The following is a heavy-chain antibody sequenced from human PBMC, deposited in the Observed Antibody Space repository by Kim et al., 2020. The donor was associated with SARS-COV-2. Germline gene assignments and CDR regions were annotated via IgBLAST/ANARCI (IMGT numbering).Heavy chain of an antibody. D-gene: IGHD3-9*01. V-gene: IGHV3-21*01. CDR1: GFTFSDYS. J-gene: IGHJ2*01. CDR2: ISGSSTYI. CDR3: ATRGLTGYSYWYFHL. Sequence: GGSLRLSCAASGFTFSDYSMNWVRQAPGKGLEWVSSISGSSTYIYYADSMKGRFTISRDNVKNSLYLQMNSLRSEDTAVYFCATRGLTGYSYWYFHLWGRGTLVTVSS.